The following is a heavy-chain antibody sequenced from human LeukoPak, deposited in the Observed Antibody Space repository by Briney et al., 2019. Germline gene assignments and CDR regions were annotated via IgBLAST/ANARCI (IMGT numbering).Heavy chain of an antibody. CDR3: AREHPPYYYDSSGYRRYDAFDI. V-gene: IGHV4-34*01. D-gene: IGHD3-22*01. J-gene: IGHJ3*02. Sequence: SETLSLTCAVYGGSFSGYYWSWIRQPPGKGLEWIGEINHSGSTNYNPSLKSRVTISVDTSKNQFSLKLSSVTAADTAVYYCAREHPPYYYDSSGYRRYDAFDIWGQGTMVTVSS. CDR1: GGSFSGYY. CDR2: INHSGST.